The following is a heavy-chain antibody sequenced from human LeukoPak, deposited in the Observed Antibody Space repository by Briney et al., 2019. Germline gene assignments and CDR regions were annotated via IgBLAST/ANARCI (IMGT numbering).Heavy chain of an antibody. D-gene: IGHD2-2*01. CDR2: FDPEDGET. CDR3: ATGCSSTSCKETSDWFDP. V-gene: IGHV1-24*01. J-gene: IGHJ5*02. Sequence: ASVKVSCKVSGYTLTELSMHWVRQAPGKGLEWMGGFDPEDGETIYAQKFQGRVTMTEDRSTDKAYMELSSLRSEDTAVYYCATGCSSTSCKETSDWFDPWGQGTLVTV. CDR1: GYTLTELS.